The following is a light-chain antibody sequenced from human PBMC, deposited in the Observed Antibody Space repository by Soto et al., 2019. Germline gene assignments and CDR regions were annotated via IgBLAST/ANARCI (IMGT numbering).Light chain of an antibody. CDR3: SSYTSSSTPV. J-gene: IGLJ2*01. CDR2: DVS. CDR1: SSDVGGYNY. V-gene: IGLV2-14*01. Sequence: QSALTQPASVSGSRGQSITISCTGTSSDVGGYNYVSWYQQHPGKAPKLMIYDVSNRPSGVSNRFSGSKSGNTASLTISGLQAEDEADYYCSSYTSSSTPVFGGGTKVTVL.